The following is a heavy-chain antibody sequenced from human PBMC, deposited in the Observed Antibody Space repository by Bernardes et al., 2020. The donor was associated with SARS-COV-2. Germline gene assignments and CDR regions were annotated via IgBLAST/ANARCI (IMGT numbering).Heavy chain of an antibody. J-gene: IGHJ4*02. CDR2: IYYSGST. CDR3: ARGGPNRYCSSTSCPVAD. D-gene: IGHD2-2*01. Sequence: ESVTLTCTVSGGSISSYYWIWIRQPPGKGLEWIGYIYYSGSTNYNPSLKSRVTISVDTSKNQFSLKLSSVTAADTAVYYCARGGPNRYCSSTSCPVADWGQGTLVTVSS. V-gene: IGHV4-59*01. CDR1: GGSISSYY.